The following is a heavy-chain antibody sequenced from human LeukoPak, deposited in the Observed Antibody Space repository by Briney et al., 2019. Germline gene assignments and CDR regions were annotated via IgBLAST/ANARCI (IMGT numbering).Heavy chain of an antibody. CDR3: ARFRTWGDKAFDY. CDR2: INIDESTA. Sequence: GGSLRLSCVASGFTFSNYWLHWVRQAPGKGLVWVSRINIDESTANYADSVKGRFTISRDSAKNSLYLQMNSLRAEDTAVYYCARFRTWGDKAFDYWGQGTLVTVSS. CDR1: GFTFSNYW. J-gene: IGHJ4*02. V-gene: IGHV3-74*01. D-gene: IGHD2-21*02.